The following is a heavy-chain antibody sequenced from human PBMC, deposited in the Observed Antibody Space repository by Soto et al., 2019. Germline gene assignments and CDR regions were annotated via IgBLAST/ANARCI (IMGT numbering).Heavy chain of an antibody. D-gene: IGHD5-18*01. Sequence: QVQLQESGPGLVKPSETLSLTCSVSGASISSSDYYWGWIRQPPGEGLEWIGSIYYSGRTNYNPSLNSRVTISLDTSKNQSSLKLSSVTAADTAVYYCARQEGYTAGCQGYWGQGTLVTVSS. V-gene: IGHV4-39*01. CDR1: GASISSSDYY. J-gene: IGHJ4*02. CDR3: ARQEGYTAGCQGY. CDR2: IYYSGRT.